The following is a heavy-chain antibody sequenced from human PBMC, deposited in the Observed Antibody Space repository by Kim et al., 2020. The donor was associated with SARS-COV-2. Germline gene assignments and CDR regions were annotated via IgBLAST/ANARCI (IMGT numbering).Heavy chain of an antibody. CDR1: GFTFSSYW. V-gene: IGHV3-74*01. J-gene: IGHJ6*02. D-gene: IGHD5-18*01. CDR2: INSDGSST. CDR3: ARVLRRGYSYGYYYYYGMDV. Sequence: GGSLRLSCAASGFTFSSYWMHWVRQAPGKGLVWVSRINSDGSSTSYADSVKGRFTISRDNAKNTLYLQMNSLRAEDTAVYYCARVLRRGYSYGYYYYYGMDVWGQGTTDTVSS.